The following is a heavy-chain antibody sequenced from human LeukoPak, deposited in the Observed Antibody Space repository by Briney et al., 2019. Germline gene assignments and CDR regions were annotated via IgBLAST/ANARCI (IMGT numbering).Heavy chain of an antibody. D-gene: IGHD6-19*01. CDR2: IYYSGST. J-gene: IGHJ4*02. Sequence: SETLSLTCTVSGGSISSGGYYWSWIRQHPGKGLEWIGNIYYSGSTYYNPSLKSRVIISVDTSKNQFSLKVSSVTAADTAVYYCAAALTLGWYRVYWGQGTLVTVSS. V-gene: IGHV4-31*03. CDR3: AAALTLGWYRVY. CDR1: GGSISSGGYY.